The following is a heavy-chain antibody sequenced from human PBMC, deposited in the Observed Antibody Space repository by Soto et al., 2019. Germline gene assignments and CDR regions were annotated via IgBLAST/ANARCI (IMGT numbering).Heavy chain of an antibody. CDR1: GGSISSRSYY. D-gene: IGHD6-13*01. CDR2: IYYSGNA. V-gene: IGHV4-39*01. CDR3: ARHKDTSSRYLLPDV. Sequence: QLQLQESGPGLVKPSETLSLTCTVSGGSISSRSYYWGWIRQPPGKGLEWIGSIYYSGNAYYNPSQKRRVAVSVDTSKNQFSLKVTSVTATDTAVYYCARHKDTSSRYLLPDVWGQGTLVTVSS. J-gene: IGHJ4*02.